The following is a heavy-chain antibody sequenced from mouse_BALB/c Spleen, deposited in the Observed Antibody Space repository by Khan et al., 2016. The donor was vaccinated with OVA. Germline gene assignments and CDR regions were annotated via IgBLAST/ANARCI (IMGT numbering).Heavy chain of an antibody. J-gene: IGHJ3*01. CDR1: GFTFSTFV. V-gene: IGHV5-9-1*01. Sequence: EVELVESGGGLVEPGGSLKLSCAASGFTFSTFVMSWVRQTPEKRLEWVATISSAATYTYYPDSVKGRFNISRDNAKNTLYLQMNSLRSEDTAIYYYANGNYGWFAYWGQGTLVTVSA. CDR2: ISSAATYT. CDR3: ANGNYGWFAY. D-gene: IGHD2-1*01.